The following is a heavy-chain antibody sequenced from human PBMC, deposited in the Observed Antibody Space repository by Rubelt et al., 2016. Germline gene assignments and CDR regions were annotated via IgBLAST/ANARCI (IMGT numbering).Heavy chain of an antibody. D-gene: IGHD4-23*01. CDR1: GYSFTSYW. Sequence: EVQLVQSGAEVKKPGESLRISCKGSGYSFTSYWISWVRQMPGKGLEWMGRIDPSDSYTNYIPSCKGHVTISADKSISTAYLQWSSLKASDTAMYYCARHAGDGGNSEDWFDPWGQGTLVTVSS. CDR3: ARHAGDGGNSEDWFDP. V-gene: IGHV5-10-1*01. CDR2: IDPSDSYT. J-gene: IGHJ5*02.